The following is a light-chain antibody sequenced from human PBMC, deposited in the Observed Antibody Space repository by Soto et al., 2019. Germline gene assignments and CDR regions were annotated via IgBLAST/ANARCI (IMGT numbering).Light chain of an antibody. Sequence: QSALTQPPSASGSPGQSVTISCTGTSSDVGGYNYVSWYQYHPGKAPKLMIYEVSKRPSGVPDRFSGSKSGNTASLTVSGLQAEDEADYYCSSYAGSNIMVFGGGTKLTVL. CDR1: SSDVGGYNY. J-gene: IGLJ2*01. V-gene: IGLV2-8*01. CDR2: EVS. CDR3: SSYAGSNIMV.